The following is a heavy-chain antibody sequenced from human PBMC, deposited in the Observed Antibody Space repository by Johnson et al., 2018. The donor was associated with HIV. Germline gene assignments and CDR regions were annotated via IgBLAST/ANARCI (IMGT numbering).Heavy chain of an antibody. J-gene: IGHJ3*01. V-gene: IGHV3-11*04. D-gene: IGHD1-26*01. CDR3: ATVGLGVGANPL. Sequence: QVQLMESGGGLVKPGGSLRLSCAASGFTFSDYYISWIRQAPGKGLEWVSYISSSGNTIYYADSVKGRFTISRDNSKNTLYLQMNSLRTEDTAVYYCATVGLGVGANPLWGQGTMVTVSS. CDR1: GFTFSDYY. CDR2: ISSSGNTI.